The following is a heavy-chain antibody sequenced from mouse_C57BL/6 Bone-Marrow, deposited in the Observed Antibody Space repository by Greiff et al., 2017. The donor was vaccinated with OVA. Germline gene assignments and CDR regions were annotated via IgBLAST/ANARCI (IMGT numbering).Heavy chain of an antibody. CDR1: GYTFTDYY. J-gene: IGHJ1*03. Sequence: QVQLKESGAELVRPGASVKLSCKASGYTFTDYYINWVKQRPGQGLEWIARIYPGSGNTYYNEKFKGKATLTAEKSSSTAYMQLSSLTSEDSAVYFCARRVLDWYFDVWGTGTTVTVSS. CDR3: ARRVLDWYFDV. CDR2: IYPGSGNT. V-gene: IGHV1-76*01.